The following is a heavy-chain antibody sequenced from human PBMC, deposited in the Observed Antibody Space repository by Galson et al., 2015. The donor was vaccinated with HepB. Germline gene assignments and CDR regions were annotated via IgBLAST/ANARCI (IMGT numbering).Heavy chain of an antibody. J-gene: IGHJ2*01. Sequence: SLRLSCAASGFTFSSYWMNWVRQAPGKGLEWVANINNDGTEKYYSDSVKGRFTISRDNAKNSLYVQMNSLRAEDTATYYCARVFDPSARPQSYLDLWGRGTLVTVSS. CDR3: ARVFDPSARPQSYLDL. CDR2: INNDGTEK. CDR1: GFTFSSYW. V-gene: IGHV3-7*01.